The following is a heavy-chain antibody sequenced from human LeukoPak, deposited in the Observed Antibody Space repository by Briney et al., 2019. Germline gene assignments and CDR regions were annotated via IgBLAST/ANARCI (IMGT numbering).Heavy chain of an antibody. Sequence: GGSLRLSCTASGFTFSSYAMSRVRQAPGKGLEWVSAISGSGGSTYYADSVKGRFTISRDNSKNTLYLQMNSLRAEDTAVYYCAMKLRTRDLSIDYWGQGTPVTVSS. D-gene: IGHD1/OR15-1a*01. J-gene: IGHJ4*02. V-gene: IGHV3-23*01. CDR1: GFTFSSYA. CDR2: ISGSGGST. CDR3: AMKLRTRDLSIDY.